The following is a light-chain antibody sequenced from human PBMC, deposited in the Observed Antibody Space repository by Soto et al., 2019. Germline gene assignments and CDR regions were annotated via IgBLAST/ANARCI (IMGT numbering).Light chain of an antibody. V-gene: IGKV1-9*01. CDR3: QQLNNFPPFT. CDR2: GAF. CDR1: QGISYY. Sequence: IQLTQSPSSLSASIGDRVTITCRASQGISYYLAWYQQKPGKAPKLLIYGAFTLQSGVPSRFNGSGSGTDFTLTISSLQPEDLATYYCQQLNNFPPFTFGPGTKVDLK. J-gene: IGKJ3*01.